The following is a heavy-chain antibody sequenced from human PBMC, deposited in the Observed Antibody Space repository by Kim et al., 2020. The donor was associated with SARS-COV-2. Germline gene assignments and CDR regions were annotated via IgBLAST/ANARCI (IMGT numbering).Heavy chain of an antibody. CDR2: INPNSGGT. CDR3: ARELATVTLKTNWFDP. J-gene: IGHJ5*02. CDR1: GYTFTGYY. D-gene: IGHD4-17*01. Sequence: ASVKVSCKASGYTFTGYYMHWVRQAPGQGLEWMGRINPNSGGTNYAQKFQGRVTMTRDTSISTAYMELSRLRSDDTAVYYCARELATVTLKTNWFDPWGQGTLVTVSS. V-gene: IGHV1-2*06.